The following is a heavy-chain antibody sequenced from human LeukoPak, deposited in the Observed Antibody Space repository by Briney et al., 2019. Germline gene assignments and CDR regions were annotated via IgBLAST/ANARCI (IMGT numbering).Heavy chain of an antibody. D-gene: IGHD4-17*01. Sequence: PSETLSLTCTVSGGSISSGSYYWGWIRQPPGKGLEWIGSIYYSGSTYYNPSLKSRVTISVDTSKNQFSLKLSSVTPEDTAVYYCARDLLSHDYGDYVGLFDYWGQGTLVTVSS. CDR3: ARDLLSHDYGDYVGLFDY. CDR2: IYYSGST. CDR1: GGSISSGSYY. J-gene: IGHJ4*02. V-gene: IGHV4-39*02.